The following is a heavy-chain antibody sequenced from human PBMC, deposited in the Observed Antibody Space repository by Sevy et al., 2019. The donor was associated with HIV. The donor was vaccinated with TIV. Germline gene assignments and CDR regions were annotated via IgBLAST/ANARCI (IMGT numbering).Heavy chain of an antibody. CDR1: GFTFSSYD. Sequence: GGSLRLSCAASGFTFSSYDMHWVRQATGKGLEWVSAIGTAGDPYYPGSVKGRFTISRENAKNSLYLQMNSLRAGDTAGYYCARVSVATGIVVVITRRVYYFDYWGQGTLVTVSS. CDR3: ARVSVATGIVVVITRRVYYFDY. J-gene: IGHJ4*02. CDR2: IGTAGDP. V-gene: IGHV3-13*05. D-gene: IGHD3-22*01.